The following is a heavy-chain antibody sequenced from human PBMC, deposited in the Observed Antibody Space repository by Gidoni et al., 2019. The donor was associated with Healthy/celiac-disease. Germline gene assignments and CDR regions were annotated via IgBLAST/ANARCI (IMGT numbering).Heavy chain of an antibody. CDR1: GFTFSSYS. V-gene: IGHV3-21*01. CDR3: ARDDYIWGRIETFDY. J-gene: IGHJ4*02. Sequence: EVQLVESGGGLVKPGGSLRLSCAASGFTFSSYSMNWVRQAPGKGLEWVSSISSSRSYIYYADSVKGRFTISRDNAKNSLYRQMNSLRAEDTAVYYCARDDYIWGRIETFDYWGQGTLVTVSS. CDR2: ISSSRSYI. D-gene: IGHD3-16*01.